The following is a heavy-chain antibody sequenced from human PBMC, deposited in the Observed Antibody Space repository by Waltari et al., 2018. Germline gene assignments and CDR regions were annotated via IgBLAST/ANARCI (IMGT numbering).Heavy chain of an antibody. J-gene: IGHJ4*02. V-gene: IGHV1-3*01. CDR1: GYSFTSYW. CDR3: ARGLHRTAWIVDY. D-gene: IGHD1-1*01. CDR2: INADNGDT. Sequence: VQLVQSGAEVKKPGESLKISCKGSGYSFTSYWIGWVRQAPGQRLEWMGWINADNGDTQYSPKFQIRVTFTRDTFASTVYMELSSLTSEDTAVYYCARGLHRTAWIVDYWGQGTLVTVSS.